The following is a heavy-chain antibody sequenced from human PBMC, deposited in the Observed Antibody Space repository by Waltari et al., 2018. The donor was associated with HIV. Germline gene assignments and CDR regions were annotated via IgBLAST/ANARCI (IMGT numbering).Heavy chain of an antibody. CDR2: IYWNDDK. Sequence: QITLKESGPTLVKPTQTLTLTCTFSGFSLSTSGVGVGWIRQPPGKALEWLALIYWNDDKRYSPSLKSRLTITKDTSKNQVVLTMTNMDPVDTATYYCVSRGTAMAQYHYWGQGTLVTVSS. D-gene: IGHD5-18*01. V-gene: IGHV2-5*01. CDR3: VSRGTAMAQYHY. J-gene: IGHJ4*02. CDR1: GFSLSTSGVG.